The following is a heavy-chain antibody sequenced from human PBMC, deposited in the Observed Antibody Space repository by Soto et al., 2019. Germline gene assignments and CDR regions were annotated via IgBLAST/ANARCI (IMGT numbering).Heavy chain of an antibody. Sequence: QVQLVQSGAEVKKPGASVKVSCKASGYTFTGYYMHWVRQAPGQGLEWMGWINPNSGGTNYAQKFQGWVTMTRDTSISKAYMELSRLRSDDTAVYYCARDGCSGGSCYGWFDPWGQGTLVTVSS. D-gene: IGHD2-15*01. CDR1: GYTFTGYY. CDR3: ARDGCSGGSCYGWFDP. J-gene: IGHJ5*02. CDR2: INPNSGGT. V-gene: IGHV1-2*04.